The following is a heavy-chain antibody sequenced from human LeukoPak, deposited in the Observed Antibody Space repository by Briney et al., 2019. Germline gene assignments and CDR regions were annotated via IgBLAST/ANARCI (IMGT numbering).Heavy chain of an antibody. CDR2: ISSSSSTI. Sequence: PGGSLRLSCAASGFTFSSYSMNWVRQAPGKGLEWVSYISSSSSTIYYADSVKGRFTISRDNAKNSLYLQMNGLRDEDTAVYYCARVQPPPTVVTPRYYYYGMDVWGQGTTVTVSS. CDR3: ARVQPPPTVVTPRYYYYGMDV. D-gene: IGHD4-23*01. CDR1: GFTFSSYS. J-gene: IGHJ6*02. V-gene: IGHV3-48*02.